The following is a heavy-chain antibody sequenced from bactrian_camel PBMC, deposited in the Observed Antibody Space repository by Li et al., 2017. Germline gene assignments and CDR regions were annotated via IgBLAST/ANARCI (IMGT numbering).Heavy chain of an antibody. CDR2: IYSWHGQT. CDR1: QYRNCRRD. CDR3: AEGRGSRGEHCYSLNY. J-gene: IGHJ4*01. Sequence: DVQLVESGGGSVQAGGSLRLSCTEVQYRNCRRDISWYRQAPGKERKFVSSIYSWHGQTHYVDSVKGRFTISRDSAKNTVYLQMNNLQPEDTATYYCAEGRGSRGEHCYSLNYWGQGTQV. D-gene: IGHD6*01. V-gene: IGHV3S40*01.